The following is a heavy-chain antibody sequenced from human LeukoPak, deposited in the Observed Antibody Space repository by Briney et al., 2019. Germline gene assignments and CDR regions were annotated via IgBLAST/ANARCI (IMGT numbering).Heavy chain of an antibody. Sequence: SETLSLTCAVYGGSFSGYYWSWIRQPPGKGLEWIGEINHSGSTNYNPSLKSRVTISVDTSKNQFSLKLSSVTAADTAVYYCARVKYYDSSGYYLFDYWGQGTLVTVSS. CDR1: GGSFSGYY. D-gene: IGHD3-22*01. V-gene: IGHV4-34*01. CDR2: INHSGST. J-gene: IGHJ4*02. CDR3: ARVKYYDSSGYYLFDY.